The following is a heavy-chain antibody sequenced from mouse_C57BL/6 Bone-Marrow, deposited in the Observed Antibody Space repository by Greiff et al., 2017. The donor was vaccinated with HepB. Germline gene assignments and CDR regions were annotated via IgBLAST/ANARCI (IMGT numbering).Heavy chain of an antibody. CDR3: ASEGDYPWFAY. CDR2: IDPSDSYT. D-gene: IGHD2-4*01. Sequence: QVQLQQPGAELVMPGASVKLSCEASGYTFTSYWMHWVKQRPGQGLEWIGEIDPSDSYTNYNQKFKGKSTLTVDKSSSTAYMQLSSLTSEDSAVYYCASEGDYPWFAYWGQGTLVTVSA. J-gene: IGHJ3*01. CDR1: GYTFTSYW. V-gene: IGHV1-69*01.